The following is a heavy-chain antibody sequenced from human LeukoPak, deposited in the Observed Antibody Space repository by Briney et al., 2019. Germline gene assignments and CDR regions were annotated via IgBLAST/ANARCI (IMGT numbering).Heavy chain of an antibody. CDR3: AKTGYCSSTSCYTPIDY. CDR1: GFTFSSYG. Sequence: GGSLRLSCAGSGFTFSSYGMHWVRRAPGKGLEWAAFIRYDGSNKYYADSVKGRFTISRDNSKNTLYLQMNSLRAEDTAVYYCAKTGYCSSTSCYTPIDYWGQGTLVTVSS. J-gene: IGHJ4*02. D-gene: IGHD2-2*02. V-gene: IGHV3-30*02. CDR2: IRYDGSNK.